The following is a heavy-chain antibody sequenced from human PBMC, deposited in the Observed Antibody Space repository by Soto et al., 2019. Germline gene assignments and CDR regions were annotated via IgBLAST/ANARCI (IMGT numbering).Heavy chain of an antibody. V-gene: IGHV3-15*01. J-gene: IGHJ3*02. CDR1: GFTFSNAW. CDR3: TTDPGYCSGGSCYYIPSADAFDI. Sequence: GGSLRLSCAASGFTFSNAWMSWVRQAPGKGLEWVGRIKSKTDGGTTDYAAPVKGRFTISRDDSKNTLYLQMKSLKTEDTAVYYCTTDPGYCSGGSCYYIPSADAFDIWGQGTMVTVSS. CDR2: IKSKTDGGTT. D-gene: IGHD2-15*01.